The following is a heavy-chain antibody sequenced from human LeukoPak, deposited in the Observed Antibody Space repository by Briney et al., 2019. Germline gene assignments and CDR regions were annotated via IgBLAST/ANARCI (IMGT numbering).Heavy chain of an antibody. D-gene: IGHD3-22*01. CDR3: AREGKYDSSGYYQEVLDY. Sequence: GGSLRLSCAASGFTFSSYAMHWVRQAPGKGLEWVAVISYDGSNKYYADSVKGRFTISRDNSKNTLYLQMNSLRAEDTAVYYCAREGKYDSSGYYQEVLDYWGQGTLVTVSS. CDR1: GFTFSSYA. V-gene: IGHV3-30-3*01. J-gene: IGHJ4*02. CDR2: ISYDGSNK.